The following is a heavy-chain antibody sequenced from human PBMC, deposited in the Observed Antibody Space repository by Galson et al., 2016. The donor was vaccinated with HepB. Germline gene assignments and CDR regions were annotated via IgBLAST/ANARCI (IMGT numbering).Heavy chain of an antibody. D-gene: IGHD2-15*01. CDR2: IKQDGIEK. Sequence: SLRLSCAASGFTFSSYWMTWVRQAPGKGLEWVANIKQDGIEKYHVDSVKGRVTISRDNAKNSLYLQMNSLRAEDTAVYYCSRDSGFCRGGSCYGDAFDIWGQGTMVTVSS. J-gene: IGHJ3*02. V-gene: IGHV3-7*01. CDR1: GFTFSSYW. CDR3: SRDSGFCRGGSCYGDAFDI.